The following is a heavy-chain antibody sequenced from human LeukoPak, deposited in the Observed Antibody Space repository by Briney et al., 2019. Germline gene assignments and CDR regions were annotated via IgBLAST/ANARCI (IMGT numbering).Heavy chain of an antibody. J-gene: IGHJ4*02. CDR3: ARGRGYGRNFDY. V-gene: IGHV4-38-2*01. CDR1: GYSISSGYY. CDR2: IYHSGST. D-gene: IGHD5-12*01. Sequence: SETLSLTCAVSGYSISSGYYWGWIRQPPGKGLEWIGSIYHSGSTYYNPSLKSRVTISVDTSKNQFSLKLSSVTAADTAVYYCARGRGYGRNFDYWGQGTLVTVSS.